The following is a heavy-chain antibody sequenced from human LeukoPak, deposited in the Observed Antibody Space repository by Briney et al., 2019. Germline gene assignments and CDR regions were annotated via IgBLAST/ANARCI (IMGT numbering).Heavy chain of an antibody. Sequence: ASVKVSCKASGYTFTGHYINWVRQAPGQGLEWMGWINPNSGGTNYPQKFQGRVTMTSDTSISTAYMELTSLRSDDSAVYYCARKSAVRSTSEFDFWGQGTLVTVSS. CDR2: INPNSGGT. V-gene: IGHV1-2*02. CDR3: ARKSAVRSTSEFDF. J-gene: IGHJ4*02. CDR1: GYTFTGHY. D-gene: IGHD2-2*01.